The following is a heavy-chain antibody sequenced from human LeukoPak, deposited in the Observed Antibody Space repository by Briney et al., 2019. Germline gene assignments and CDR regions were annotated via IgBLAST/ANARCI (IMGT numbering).Heavy chain of an antibody. J-gene: IGHJ4*02. Sequence: RGSLRLSCAASGFTFRAYSMNWVRQTPGKGLECISYISSSARTVYYADSVRGRFTSSRDNAKNSLYLQMNSLRAEDTAVYYCARGGIAVAGETGGIDYWGQGTLVTVSS. CDR1: GFTFRAYS. CDR3: ARGGIAVAGETGGIDY. V-gene: IGHV3-48*01. D-gene: IGHD6-19*01. CDR2: ISSSARTV.